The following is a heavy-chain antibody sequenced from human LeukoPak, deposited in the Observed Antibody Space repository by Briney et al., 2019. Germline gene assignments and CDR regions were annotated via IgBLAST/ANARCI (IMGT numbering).Heavy chain of an antibody. V-gene: IGHV3-30-3*01. D-gene: IGHD2-2*01. J-gene: IGHJ4*02. Sequence: PGGSLRLSCAASGFTFSSYAMHWVRQAPGKGLEWVAVISYDGSNKYYADSVKDRFTISRDNSKNTLYLQMNSLRAEDTAVYYCARESVPAAISDYGYWGQGTLVTVSS. CDR1: GFTFSSYA. CDR3: ARESVPAAISDYGY. CDR2: ISYDGSNK.